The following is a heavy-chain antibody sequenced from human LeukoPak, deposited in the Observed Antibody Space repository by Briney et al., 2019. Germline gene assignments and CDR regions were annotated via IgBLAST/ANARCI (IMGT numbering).Heavy chain of an antibody. V-gene: IGHV3-74*01. Sequence: PGGSLRLSCEASGFTFSSSWMHWVRHAPGKGLVWVSRISSDGSSSSYADSVKGRFTISRDNAKNTLSLQMNSLRAEDTAVYYCARSSGYGYDYWGQGTLVTVSS. J-gene: IGHJ4*02. CDR2: ISSDGSSS. CDR3: ARSSGYGYDY. CDR1: GFTFSSSW. D-gene: IGHD5-18*01.